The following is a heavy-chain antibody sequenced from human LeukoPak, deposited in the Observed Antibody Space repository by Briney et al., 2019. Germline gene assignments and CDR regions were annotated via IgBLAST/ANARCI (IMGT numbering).Heavy chain of an antibody. D-gene: IGHD3-22*01. V-gene: IGHV3-30-3*01. Sequence: GGSLRLSCAASGFTFSSYAMHWVRQAPGKGLEWVAVISYDGSNKYYADSVKGRFTISRNNSKNTLYLQMNSLRAEDTAVYYCARDHESYYDSSGYYHWGQGTLVTVSS. CDR1: GFTFSSYA. CDR3: ARDHESYYDSSGYYH. J-gene: IGHJ4*02. CDR2: ISYDGSNK.